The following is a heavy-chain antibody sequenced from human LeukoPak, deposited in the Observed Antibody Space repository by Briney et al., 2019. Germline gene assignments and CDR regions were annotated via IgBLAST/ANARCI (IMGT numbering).Heavy chain of an antibody. D-gene: IGHD5-24*01. Sequence: ASVKVSCKASGYTFTSYYMHWVRQAPGQGLEWMGIINPSGGSTSYAQKFQGRVTMTRDTSTSTVYMELSSLGSEDTAVYYCARDRGGYNRPIYYFDYWGQGTLVTVSS. CDR1: GYTFTSYY. CDR3: ARDRGGYNRPIYYFDY. V-gene: IGHV1-46*01. J-gene: IGHJ4*02. CDR2: INPSGGST.